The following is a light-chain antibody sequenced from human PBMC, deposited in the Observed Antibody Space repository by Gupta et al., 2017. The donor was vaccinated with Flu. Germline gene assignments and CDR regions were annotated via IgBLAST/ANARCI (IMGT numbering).Light chain of an antibody. CDR3: GTWDSTLSDGGV. Sequence: QSVLTQPPSVSAAPGQKVTISCSGSSSNIGNNYVSWYQQLPGTAPKLLIYDNNKRSSGIPDRFSGSKSGTSATLGITGLQTGDEADYYCGTWDSTLSDGGVFGGGTKLTVL. CDR2: DNN. CDR1: SSNIGNNY. J-gene: IGLJ3*02. V-gene: IGLV1-51*01.